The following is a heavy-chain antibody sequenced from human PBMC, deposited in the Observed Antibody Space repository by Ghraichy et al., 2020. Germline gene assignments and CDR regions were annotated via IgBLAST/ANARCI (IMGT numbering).Heavy chain of an antibody. J-gene: IGHJ3*02. V-gene: IGHV3-11*06. CDR3: ARGGRDVFYI. Sequence: GGSLRLSCAASGFNFSDYYMSWIRQAPGMGLEWVSYISHSSRFTNYADSVKGRFTISRDSAKNSLYLQMNSLRADDTAVYFCARGGRDVFYIWGQGTMVTVSS. CDR1: GFNFSDYY. CDR2: ISHSSRFT.